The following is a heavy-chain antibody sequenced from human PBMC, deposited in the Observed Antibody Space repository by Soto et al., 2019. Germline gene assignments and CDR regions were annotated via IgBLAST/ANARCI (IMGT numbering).Heavy chain of an antibody. CDR1: GFTFSSYA. D-gene: IGHD3-16*01. CDR2: ISGSGGST. J-gene: IGHJ5*02. Sequence: GESLKISCAASGFTFSSYAMSWVRQAPGKGLEWVSAISGSGGSTYYADSVKGRFTISRDNSKNTLYLQMNSLRAEDTAVYYCAKDPLYVEGGWFDPWGQGTLVTVSS. V-gene: IGHV3-23*01. CDR3: AKDPLYVEGGWFDP.